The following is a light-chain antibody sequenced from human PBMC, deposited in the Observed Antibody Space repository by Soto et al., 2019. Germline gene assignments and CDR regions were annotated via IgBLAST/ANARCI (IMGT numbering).Light chain of an antibody. CDR3: SSYTTSSTRV. CDR2: EVS. CDR1: SSDVGAYNY. J-gene: IGLJ1*01. V-gene: IGLV2-14*01. Sequence: QPSRAHPASVSESPGQSNTNSCTGTSSDVGAYNYVSWYQQYPGKGPKLMIFEVSNRPSGVSDRFSGSKSGHTASLTISGLQAEDEADYCCSSYTTSSTRVFGTGSKGTVL.